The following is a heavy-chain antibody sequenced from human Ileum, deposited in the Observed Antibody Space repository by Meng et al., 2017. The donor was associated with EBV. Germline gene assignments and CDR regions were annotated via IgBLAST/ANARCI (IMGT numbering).Heavy chain of an antibody. CDR1: SGPINSISYY. D-gene: IGHD6-13*01. Sequence: QELGPGWVNPSEPPSVPCTVSSGPINSISYYWGWILQPPGKGLEWFGRIYYSWRTYYNPSLKIRVTISVDTSKNQFSLKLSSVTAADTAVYYCARPIAAAGWFDPWGQGTPVTVSS. J-gene: IGHJ5*02. CDR3: ARPIAAAGWFDP. V-gene: IGHV4-39*01. CDR2: IYYSWRT.